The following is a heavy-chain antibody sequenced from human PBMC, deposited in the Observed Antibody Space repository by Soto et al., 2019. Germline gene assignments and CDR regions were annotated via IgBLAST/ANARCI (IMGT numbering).Heavy chain of an antibody. J-gene: IGHJ6*02. V-gene: IGHV3-30-3*01. CDR1: GFTFSSYA. Sequence: GGSLRLSCAASGFTFSSYAMHWVRQAPGKGLEWVAVISYDGSNKYYADSVKGRFTISRDNSKNTLYLQMNSLRAEDTAVYYCARPFTIFGVVIIDFCGMDVWGQGTTVTVSS. D-gene: IGHD3-3*01. CDR2: ISYDGSNK. CDR3: ARPFTIFGVVIIDFCGMDV.